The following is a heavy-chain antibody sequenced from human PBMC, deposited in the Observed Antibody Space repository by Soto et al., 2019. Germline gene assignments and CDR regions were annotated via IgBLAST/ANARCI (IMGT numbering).Heavy chain of an antibody. V-gene: IGHV3-21*01. J-gene: IGHJ2*01. Sequence: VQLVESGGGVVQPGRSLRLSCAASGFTFSSYGMHWVRQAPGKGLEWVSSISSSSSYIYYADSVKGRFTISRDNAKNSLYLQMNSLRAEDTAVYYCARALYGGNSYWYFDLWGRGTLVTVSS. CDR3: ARALYGGNSYWYFDL. CDR1: GFTFSSYG. D-gene: IGHD4-17*01. CDR2: ISSSSSYI.